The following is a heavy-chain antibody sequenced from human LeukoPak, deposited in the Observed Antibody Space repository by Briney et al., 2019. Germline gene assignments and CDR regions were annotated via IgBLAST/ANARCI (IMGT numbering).Heavy chain of an antibody. J-gene: IGHJ6*02. V-gene: IGHV4-31*03. Sequence: SETLSLTCTVSGGSISSGGYYWTWIRQHPGKGLEWIGYIHYSGSTYYNPSLTSRVTISVDTSKNQFSLKLSSVTAADTAVYYCTRSRCCSSTSCYGMDVWGQGTTVTVSS. CDR1: GGSISSGGYY. CDR2: IHYSGST. D-gene: IGHD2-2*01. CDR3: TRSRCCSSTSCYGMDV.